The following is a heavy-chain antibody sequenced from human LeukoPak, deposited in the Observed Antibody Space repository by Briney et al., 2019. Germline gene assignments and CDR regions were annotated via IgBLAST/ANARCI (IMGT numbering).Heavy chain of an antibody. CDR1: GGSFSSYY. Sequence: KTSETLSLTCTASGGSFSSYYWSWIRQPPGKGLEWIGYIYYSGSTNYNPSLKSRVTIPVDTSKNQFSLKLSSVTAADTAVYYCARHAVWGGGLYYFDYWGQGTLVTVSS. V-gene: IGHV4-59*08. CDR2: IYYSGST. CDR3: ARHAVWGGGLYYFDY. D-gene: IGHD3-16*01. J-gene: IGHJ4*02.